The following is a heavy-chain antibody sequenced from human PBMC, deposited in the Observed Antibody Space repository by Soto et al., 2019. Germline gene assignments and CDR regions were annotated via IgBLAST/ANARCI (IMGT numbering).Heavy chain of an antibody. CDR2: ISYIGST. CDR3: AGATGDY. Sequence: QVPLQESGPGLVKPSQTLSLTCTVSGGSISSGYYYWSWIRQPPGKVLEWLGNISYIGSTYYNPSLKSRVTISVDTSKNRYFLRLSSVTAADTAVYYWAGATGDYWGQGSLVTVSS. V-gene: IGHV4-30-4*01. CDR1: GGSISSGYYY. J-gene: IGHJ4*02. D-gene: IGHD3-10*01.